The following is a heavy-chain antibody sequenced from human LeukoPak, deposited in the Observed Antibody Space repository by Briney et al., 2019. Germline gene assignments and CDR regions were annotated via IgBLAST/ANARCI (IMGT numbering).Heavy chain of an antibody. V-gene: IGHV3-9*01. CDR3: TKEIDILTGEYYFDY. J-gene: IGHJ4*02. CDR2: ISWNSGSI. CDR1: GFTFDDYA. D-gene: IGHD3-9*01. Sequence: GRSLRLSCAASGFTFDDYAMHWVRQAPGKGLEWVSGISWNSGSIGYADSVKGRFTISRDNAKNSLYLQMNSLRAEDTALYYCTKEIDILTGEYYFDYWGQRTLVTVSS.